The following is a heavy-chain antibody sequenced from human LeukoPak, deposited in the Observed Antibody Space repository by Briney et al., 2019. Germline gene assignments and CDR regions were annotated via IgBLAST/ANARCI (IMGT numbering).Heavy chain of an antibody. V-gene: IGHV3-23*01. CDR3: AKDAGVGGSMAFDY. D-gene: IGHD1-26*01. CDR1: GFTFGSYA. CDR2: VSGNSAST. Sequence: GGSLRFSCAASGFTFGSYAMSWVPQAPGKGLEWVSAVSGNSASTYYADSVKGRFTISRDTSTNTLYLQMSSVRAENTAVYYCAKDAGVGGSMAFDYWGEGTLVTVSS. J-gene: IGHJ4*02.